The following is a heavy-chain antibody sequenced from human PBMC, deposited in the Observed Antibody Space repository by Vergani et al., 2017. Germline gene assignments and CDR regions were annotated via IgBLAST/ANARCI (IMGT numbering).Heavy chain of an antibody. J-gene: IGHJ4*02. CDR2: IDPSDSYT. Sequence: EVPLVQSGAEVKKPGESLRISCKGSGYSFTSYWISWVRQMPGKGLECVGRIDPSDSYTNYSPSFQGHVTISADKASSTAYLQWSSLKAADTAMYCCARRDSSGWYGLDYWGQGTLVTVSS. CDR1: GYSFTSYW. CDR3: ARRDSSGWYGLDY. V-gene: IGHV5-10-1*03. D-gene: IGHD6-19*01.